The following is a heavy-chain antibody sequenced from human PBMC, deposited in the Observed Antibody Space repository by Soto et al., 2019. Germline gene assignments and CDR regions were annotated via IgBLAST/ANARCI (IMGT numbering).Heavy chain of an antibody. CDR3: ARAYCSSTSCQGVFMGNWFDP. CDR2: IYYSGST. CDR1: GGSISSSSYY. V-gene: IGHV4-39*01. D-gene: IGHD2-2*01. Sequence: QLQLQESGPGLVKPSETLSLTCTVSGGSISSSSYYWGWIRQPPGKGLEWIGSIYYSGSTYYNPSLKSRVTISVDTSKNQFSLKLSSVTAADTAVYYCARAYCSSTSCQGVFMGNWFDPWGQGTLVTVSS. J-gene: IGHJ5*02.